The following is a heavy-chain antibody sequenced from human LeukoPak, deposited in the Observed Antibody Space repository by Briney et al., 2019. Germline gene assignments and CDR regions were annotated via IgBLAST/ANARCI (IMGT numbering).Heavy chain of an antibody. J-gene: IGHJ4*02. CDR3: AVSGYSSSWYAFDY. CDR2: IKSKTDGGTT. D-gene: IGHD6-13*01. CDR1: GFTFSNAW. Sequence: PGGSLRLPCAASGFTFSNAWMSWVRQAPGKGLEWVGRIKSKTDGGTTDYAAPVKGRFTISRNDTKNTLYLQMNSLKTEDTAVYYCAVSGYSSSWYAFDYWGQGTLVTVSS. V-gene: IGHV3-15*01.